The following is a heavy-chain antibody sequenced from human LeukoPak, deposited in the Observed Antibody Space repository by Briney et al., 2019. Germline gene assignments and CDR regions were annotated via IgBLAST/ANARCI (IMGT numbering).Heavy chain of an antibody. CDR3: ATLTTGPSPFDY. CDR1: GFTFSNAW. V-gene: IGHV3-15*01. Sequence: NPGGSLRLSCAASGFTFSNAWMSWVRQAPGKGLEWVGRIRRKSDGGTADYAAPVKGRFTISRDDSKNTLYLQMNSLKTEDTAVYYWATLTTGPSPFDYWGQGTLVTVSP. D-gene: IGHD4-17*01. CDR2: IRRKSDGGTA. J-gene: IGHJ4*02.